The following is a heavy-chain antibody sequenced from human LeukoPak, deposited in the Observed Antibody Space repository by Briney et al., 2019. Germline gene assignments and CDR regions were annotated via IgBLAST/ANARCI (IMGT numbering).Heavy chain of an antibody. J-gene: IGHJ4*02. Sequence: GGSLRLSCAASGFTFSSSAMNWVRQAPGKGLEWGSSINNVASHIYYAHSVKGRFTISRDNSKNTLYLQMNSRRAEDTAVYYCAKDAGAPGEKYFDYWGQGTLVTVSS. CDR2: INNVASHI. CDR3: AKDAGAPGEKYFDY. D-gene: IGHD1-26*01. CDR1: GFTFSSSA. V-gene: IGHV3-21*01.